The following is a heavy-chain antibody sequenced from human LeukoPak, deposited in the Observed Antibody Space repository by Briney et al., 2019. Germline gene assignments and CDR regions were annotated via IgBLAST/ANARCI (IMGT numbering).Heavy chain of an antibody. J-gene: IGHJ4*02. CDR1: GFVFGHSW. CDR2: INLDGSEI. Sequence: GGSLRLSCEASGFVFGHSWMSWVRQAPGKGLEWVANINLDGSEINYLDSLTGRLTISRDNAKDSLYLQMSGLRAEDTAVYFCVRDRGYSTFDYWGQGTLVTVSS. D-gene: IGHD3-22*01. CDR3: VRDRGYSTFDY. V-gene: IGHV3-7*03.